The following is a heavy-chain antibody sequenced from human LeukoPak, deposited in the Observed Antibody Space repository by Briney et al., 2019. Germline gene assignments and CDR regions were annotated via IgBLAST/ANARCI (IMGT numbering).Heavy chain of an antibody. V-gene: IGHV3-7*01. CDR3: ARASKENYDSTGYYFRSGSFGY. CDR2: IKQDGSEK. Sequence: GGSLRLSCAASGFTFSSYWMSWVRQAPGKGLEWVANIKQDGSEKYYVDSVKGRFTISRDNAKNSLYLQMNSLRAEDTAVYYCARASKENYDSTGYYFRSGSFGYWGQGTLVTVSP. J-gene: IGHJ4*02. D-gene: IGHD3-22*01. CDR1: GFTFSSYW.